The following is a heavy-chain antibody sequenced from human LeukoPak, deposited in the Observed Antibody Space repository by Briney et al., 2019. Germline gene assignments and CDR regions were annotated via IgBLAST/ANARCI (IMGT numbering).Heavy chain of an antibody. CDR2: ISYDGSNK. CDR1: GFTFGVYA. Sequence: GGSLRLSCAASGFTFGVYAIHWVRQAPAKGLEWVAFISYDGSNKYYADSVKGRFTISRDNSKNTSYLEMNSLRPEDTAVYYCARDSSGWGGNNWFDPWGQGTLVTVSS. V-gene: IGHV3-30-3*01. J-gene: IGHJ5*02. D-gene: IGHD6-19*01. CDR3: ARDSSGWGGNNWFDP.